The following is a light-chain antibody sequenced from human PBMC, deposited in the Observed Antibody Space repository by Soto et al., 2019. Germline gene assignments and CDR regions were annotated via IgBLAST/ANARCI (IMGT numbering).Light chain of an antibody. J-gene: IGKJ1*01. V-gene: IGKV3-15*01. CDR2: GAS. CDR3: QQYNNWPSWT. Sequence: IVLTQSPGTLSVSPGERATLSCLASQSVSSNLAWYQQKPGQAPRLLIYGASTRASGIPSMFSGSGSGTEFTLSISSLQSEDFAVYYCQQYNNWPSWTFGQGTKVDIK. CDR1: QSVSSN.